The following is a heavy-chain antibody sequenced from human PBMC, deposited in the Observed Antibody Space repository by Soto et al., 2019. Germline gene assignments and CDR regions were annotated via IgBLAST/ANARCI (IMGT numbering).Heavy chain of an antibody. Sequence: PGVSLRLSCAASGFTFSSYAMSWVRQAPGKGLEWVSAISGSGGSTYYADSVKGRFTISRDNSKNTLYLQMNSLRAEDTAVYYCVPVAGNPEGYWGQGTLVTGSS. CDR3: VPVAGNPEGY. CDR2: ISGSGGST. D-gene: IGHD6-19*01. V-gene: IGHV3-23*01. J-gene: IGHJ4*02. CDR1: GFTFSSYA.